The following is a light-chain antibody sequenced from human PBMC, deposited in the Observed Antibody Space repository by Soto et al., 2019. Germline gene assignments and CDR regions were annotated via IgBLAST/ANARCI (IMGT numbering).Light chain of an antibody. CDR2: KAS. Sequence: DIQMTQSPSTLSGSVGDRVTITCRASQTIGSWLAWDQQKPGKAPKLLIYKASTLKSGVPSRFSGSGSGTELTLTISSLQPDDFAVYYCQQYNKCVRAFGQGTKV. CDR3: QQYNKCVRA. CDR1: QTIGSW. J-gene: IGKJ1*01. V-gene: IGKV1-5*03.